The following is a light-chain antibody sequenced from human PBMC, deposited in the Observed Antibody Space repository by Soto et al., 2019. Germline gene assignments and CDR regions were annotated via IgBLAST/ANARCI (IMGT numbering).Light chain of an antibody. CDR1: TGAVTSGHF. J-gene: IGLJ3*02. V-gene: IGLV7-46*01. CDR2: DTT. Sequence: QAVVTQEPSLTVSPGGTVTLTCGSSTGAVTSGHFPYWIQQKPGQAPRTVIRDTTSRHSWTPARFSGSLLGGKAALTLSGAQPEDEADYYCLLSYSDARVFGGGTKLTVL. CDR3: LLSYSDARV.